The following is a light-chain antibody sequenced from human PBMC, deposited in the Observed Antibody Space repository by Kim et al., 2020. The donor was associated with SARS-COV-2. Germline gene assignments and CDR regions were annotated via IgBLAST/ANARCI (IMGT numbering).Light chain of an antibody. CDR1: QNIRNL. Sequence: PGERATLSGRASQNIRNLLAWYQQKPGQAPRLLIYDASNRATGIPARFSGSGYGTDFTLTISSLEHDDFAVYYCQHRDNWPPKFTLGPGTKVDIK. J-gene: IGKJ3*01. CDR2: DAS. V-gene: IGKV3-11*01. CDR3: QHRDNWPPKFT.